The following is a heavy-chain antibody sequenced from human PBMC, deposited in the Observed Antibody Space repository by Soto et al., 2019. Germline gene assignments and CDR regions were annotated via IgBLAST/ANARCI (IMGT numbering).Heavy chain of an antibody. V-gene: IGHV1-8*01. CDR3: AIAWYSSGWRIFDY. CDR1: GYTFTSYD. J-gene: IGHJ4*02. D-gene: IGHD6-19*01. CDR2: MTPNSGNT. Sequence: ASVKVSCKASGYTFTSYDINWVRQATGQGLERMGWMTPNSGNTSDAQKFQGRVTMTRNTSISTAYMELSSLRAEDTAVYYWAIAWYSSGWRIFDYWGQGTLVTVSS.